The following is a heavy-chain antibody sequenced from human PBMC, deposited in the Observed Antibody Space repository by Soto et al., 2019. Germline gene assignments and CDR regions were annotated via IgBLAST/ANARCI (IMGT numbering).Heavy chain of an antibody. CDR1: GASISYGGFS. Sequence: QLQLQESGSGLVKTSETLSLTCTVSGASISYGGFSWSWIRQSPGKGLEWIGYISHLESTYFQPSFKCRLTMSIDRTRNLFSLKLSSVTASDMAVYYCARGGGYDSFDYWGQGVLVTVSS. CDR3: ARGGGYDSFDY. CDR2: ISHLEST. V-gene: IGHV4-30-2*06. D-gene: IGHD5-12*01. J-gene: IGHJ4*02.